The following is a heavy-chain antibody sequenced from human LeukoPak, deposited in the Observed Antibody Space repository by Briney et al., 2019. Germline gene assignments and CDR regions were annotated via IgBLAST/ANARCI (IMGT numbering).Heavy chain of an antibody. CDR2: IYTSGST. V-gene: IGHV4-4*07. CDR3: ARGSEYCSSSSCYKWFDP. Sequence: SETLSLTCTVSGGSISSYYWSWIRQPAGKGLEWIGRIYTSGSTNYNPSLKSRVTMSVDTSKNQFSLKLSSVTAADTAVYYCARGSEYCSSSSCYKWFDPWGQGALVTVSS. CDR1: GGSISSYY. J-gene: IGHJ5*02. D-gene: IGHD2-2*02.